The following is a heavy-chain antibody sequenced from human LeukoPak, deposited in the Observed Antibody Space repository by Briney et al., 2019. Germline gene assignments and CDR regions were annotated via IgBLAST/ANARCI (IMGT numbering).Heavy chain of an antibody. CDR1: GYTLTELS. V-gene: IGHV1-24*01. J-gene: IGHJ4*02. Sequence: ASVKVSCKVSGYTLTELSMHWVRQAPGKGLEWMGGFDPEDGETIYAQKFQGRVTMTEDTSTDTAYMELSSLRSDDTAVYYCARVGVNDFWSGYPYYFDYWGQGTLVTVSS. CDR2: FDPEDGET. D-gene: IGHD3-3*01. CDR3: ARVGVNDFWSGYPYYFDY.